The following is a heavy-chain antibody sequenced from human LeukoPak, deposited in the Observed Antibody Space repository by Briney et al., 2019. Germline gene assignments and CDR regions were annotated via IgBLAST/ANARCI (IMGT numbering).Heavy chain of an antibody. Sequence: SETLSLTCTVSGYSISSGYYWGWIRQPPGKGLEWIGSIYHSGSTYYNPSLKSRVTISVDQSKNQFSLRLSSVTAADTAIYYCAREIAVTGELDFWGQGTLVTVSS. CDR1: GYSISSGYY. V-gene: IGHV4-38-2*02. CDR2: IYHSGST. CDR3: AREIAVTGELDF. J-gene: IGHJ4*02. D-gene: IGHD6-19*01.